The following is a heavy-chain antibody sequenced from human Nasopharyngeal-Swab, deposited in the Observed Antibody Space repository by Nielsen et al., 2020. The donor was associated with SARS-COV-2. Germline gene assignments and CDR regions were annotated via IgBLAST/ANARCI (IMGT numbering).Heavy chain of an antibody. D-gene: IGHD3-3*01. Sequence: SETLSLTCTVSGGSINNYYWSWIRQPPGKGLEWIGEINHGGSTNYNPSLKSRVTISVDTSKNQFSLKLSSVTAADTAVYYCATLKEYNDFWSGHMDGMDVWGQGTTVTVAS. J-gene: IGHJ6*02. CDR3: ATLKEYNDFWSGHMDGMDV. V-gene: IGHV4-34*01. CDR2: INHGGST. CDR1: GGSINNYY.